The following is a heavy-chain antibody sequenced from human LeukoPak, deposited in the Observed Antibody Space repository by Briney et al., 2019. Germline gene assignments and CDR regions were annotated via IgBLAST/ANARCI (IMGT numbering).Heavy chain of an antibody. Sequence: SETLSLTCTVSGGSISSYYWSWIRQPPGKGLEWIGYIYYSGSTNYNPSLKSRVTISVDTSKNQFSLKLSSVTAADTAVYYCARLPPSYYDSSGYPLYFDYWGQGTLVTVSS. CDR2: IYYSGST. CDR3: ARLPPSYYDSSGYPLYFDY. J-gene: IGHJ4*02. CDR1: GGSISSYY. D-gene: IGHD3-22*01. V-gene: IGHV4-59*08.